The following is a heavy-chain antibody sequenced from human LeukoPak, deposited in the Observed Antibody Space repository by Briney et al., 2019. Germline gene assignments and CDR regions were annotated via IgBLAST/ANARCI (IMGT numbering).Heavy chain of an antibody. D-gene: IGHD6-13*01. Sequence: GGSLRLSCAASGFTFSSYGMHWVRQAPGKGLEWVAFIRYDGSNKYYADSVKGRFTISRDNSKNTLYLQMNSLRAEDTAVYYCAKESSSWVLDNWFDPWGQGTLVTVSS. V-gene: IGHV3-30*02. CDR3: AKESSSWVLDNWFDP. CDR1: GFTFSSYG. CDR2: IRYDGSNK. J-gene: IGHJ5*02.